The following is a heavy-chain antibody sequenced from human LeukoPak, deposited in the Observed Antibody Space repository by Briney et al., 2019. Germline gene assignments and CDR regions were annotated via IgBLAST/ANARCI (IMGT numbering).Heavy chain of an antibody. CDR1: GFTFSDYY. J-gene: IGHJ4*02. D-gene: IGHD1-26*01. Sequence: PGGSLRLSCAASGFTFSDYYMSWIRQAPGKGLEWVSYISSNSGTIYYADSVKGRFTISRDNAKNSLYLQMNSLRDEDTAVYYCARPPWVQADWGQGTLVTVSS. V-gene: IGHV3-11*04. CDR2: ISSNSGTI. CDR3: ARPPWVQAD.